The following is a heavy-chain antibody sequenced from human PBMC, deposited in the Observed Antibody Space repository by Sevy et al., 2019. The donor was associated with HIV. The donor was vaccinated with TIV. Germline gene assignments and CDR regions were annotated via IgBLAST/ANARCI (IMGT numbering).Heavy chain of an antibody. CDR3: TRRASRVYGDHLNLY. J-gene: IGHJ4*02. D-gene: IGHD2-21*02. V-gene: IGHV3-49*03. Sequence: GGSLRLSCTASGFTFGDYAMSWFRQAPGRGLEWVGFIRSETNGETTEYAASVKGRFTDPRDDSKSNAYLQMNSLKTKDTAVYYCTRRASRVYGDHLNLYWGQGTLVTVSS. CDR1: GFTFGDYA. CDR2: IRSETNGETT.